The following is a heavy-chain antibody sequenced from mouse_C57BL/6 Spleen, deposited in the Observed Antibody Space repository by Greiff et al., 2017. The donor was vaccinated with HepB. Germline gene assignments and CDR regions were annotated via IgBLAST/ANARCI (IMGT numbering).Heavy chain of an antibody. CDR3: ARLFTTAIDY. J-gene: IGHJ2*01. Sequence: EVKVEESGGGLVKPGGSLKLSCAASGFTFSDYGMHWVRQAPEKGLEWVAYISSGSSTIYYADTVKGRFTISRDNAKNTLFLQMTSLRSEDTAMYYCARLFTTAIDYWGQGTTLTVSS. CDR2: ISSGSSTI. V-gene: IGHV5-17*01. D-gene: IGHD1-2*01. CDR1: GFTFSDYG.